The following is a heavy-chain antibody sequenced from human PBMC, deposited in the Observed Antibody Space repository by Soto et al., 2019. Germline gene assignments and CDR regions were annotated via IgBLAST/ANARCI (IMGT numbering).Heavy chain of an antibody. CDR3: ARDSPIGSTFSGYDAIDS. CDR2: TIPLLNGA. D-gene: IGHD5-12*01. J-gene: IGHJ4*02. CDR1: GGTFSTST. Sequence: QVQLVQSGAEVKKPGSSVKVSCKASGGTFSTSTFTWVRQAPGQGLEWMGRTIPLLNGADYAQDFQGRLTSTADKSTSTTYIELTSLTSKDTAVYYCARDSPIGSTFSGYDAIDSWGQGTLVTVSS. V-gene: IGHV1-69*08.